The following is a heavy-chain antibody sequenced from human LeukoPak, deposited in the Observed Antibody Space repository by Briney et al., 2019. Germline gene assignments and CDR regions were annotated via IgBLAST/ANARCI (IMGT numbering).Heavy chain of an antibody. Sequence: GESLKISCEGSGYSFSNYWLGWVRQMPGKGLEWMGIIYPGDSDTRYSPSFQGQVTISADKSISTAYLQWSSLKASDTAMYYCARVDYYDRSGYFAYWGQGTQVTVSS. CDR2: IYPGDSDT. CDR3: ARVDYYDRSGYFAY. V-gene: IGHV5-51*01. D-gene: IGHD3-22*01. CDR1: GYSFSNYW. J-gene: IGHJ4*02.